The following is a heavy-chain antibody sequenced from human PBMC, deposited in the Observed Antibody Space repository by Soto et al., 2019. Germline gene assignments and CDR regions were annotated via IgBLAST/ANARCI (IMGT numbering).Heavy chain of an antibody. CDR2: ISAYNGNT. Sequence: ASVKVSCKASGYTFTSYGISWVRQAPGQGLEWMGWISAYNGNTNYAQKLQGRVTMTTDTSTSTAYMELRSLRSDDTAVYYCARDFLDSGCDYVPEYNWNDLHYYYYMDVWGKGTTVTVSS. CDR3: ARDFLDSGCDYVPEYNWNDLHYYYYMDV. D-gene: IGHD1-20*01. CDR1: GYTFTSYG. V-gene: IGHV1-18*01. J-gene: IGHJ6*03.